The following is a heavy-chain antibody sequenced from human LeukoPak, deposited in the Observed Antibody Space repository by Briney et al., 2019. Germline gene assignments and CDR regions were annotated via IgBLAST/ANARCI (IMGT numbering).Heavy chain of an antibody. CDR1: GFTFSSYA. V-gene: IGHV3-23*01. CDR3: AKAVGATRRYYYYYYMDV. CDR2: ISGSGGSK. D-gene: IGHD1-26*01. J-gene: IGHJ6*03. Sequence: GGSLRLSCAASGFTFSSYAMSWVRQAPGKGLEWVSAISGSGGSKYYADSVKGRFTISRDNSKNTLYLQMNSLRAEDTAVYYCAKAVGATRRYYYYYYMDVWGKGTTVTVSS.